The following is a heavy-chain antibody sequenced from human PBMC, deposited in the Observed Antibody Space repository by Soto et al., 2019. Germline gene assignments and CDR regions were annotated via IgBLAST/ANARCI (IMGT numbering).Heavy chain of an antibody. J-gene: IGHJ4*02. CDR1: RDTFDSYA. D-gene: IGHD5-18*01. Sequence: QGQLLQSGAEVRKPGSSVKVSCKTSRDTFDSYAITWVRQAPGQGLEWRGGIIPILGTTKYAQKFQGRVTMTADESTNTAHMELSSLRFEDRAMYYCAAGGRDGYIRWGQGTQVTVSS. V-gene: IGHV1-69*01. CDR2: IIPILGTT. CDR3: AAGGRDGYIR.